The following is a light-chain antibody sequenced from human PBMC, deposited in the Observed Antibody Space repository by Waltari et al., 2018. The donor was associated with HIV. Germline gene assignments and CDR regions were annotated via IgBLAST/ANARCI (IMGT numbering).Light chain of an antibody. CDR3: GTWDSSLSAVV. CDR1: RSNIGNNY. V-gene: IGLV1-51*01. Sequence: QSVLTQPPSVSAAPGQKVTISCSGIRSNIGNNYVTWYQQLPRTAPKRLSYDNNERPSGIPDRFSRSKSGTSATLGITELQTGDEADYYCGTWDSSLSAVVFGGGTKLTVL. J-gene: IGLJ2*01. CDR2: DNN.